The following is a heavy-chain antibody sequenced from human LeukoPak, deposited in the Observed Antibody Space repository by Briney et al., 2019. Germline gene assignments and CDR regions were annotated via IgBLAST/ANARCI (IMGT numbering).Heavy chain of an antibody. CDR3: ARDRKSGESSEIDF. CDR1: GFTFSNYW. J-gene: IGHJ4*02. D-gene: IGHD3-10*01. V-gene: IGHV3-74*01. CDR2: INRDGSTT. Sequence: GGSLRLPCAASGFTFSNYWVHWVRQAPGKGLVWVSRINRDGSTTNYADSVKGRFTVSRDNAKNTLNLQMNSLRAEDTAVYYCARDRKSGESSEIDFWGQGTLVTVSS.